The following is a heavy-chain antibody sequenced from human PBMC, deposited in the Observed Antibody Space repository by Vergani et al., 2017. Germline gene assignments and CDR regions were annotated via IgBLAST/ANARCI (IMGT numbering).Heavy chain of an antibody. CDR2: IYYSGST. D-gene: IGHD6-19*01. V-gene: IGHV4-39*02. Sequence: QLQLQESGPGLVKPSETLSLTCTVSGSSISSSSYYWGWIRQPPGKGLEWIGSIYYSGSTYYNPSLKSRVTISVDTSKNQFSLKLSSVTAADTAVYYCARETRNRGEAVAGTRDAFDIWGQGTMVTVSS. J-gene: IGHJ3*02. CDR3: ARETRNRGEAVAGTRDAFDI. CDR1: GSSISSSSYY.